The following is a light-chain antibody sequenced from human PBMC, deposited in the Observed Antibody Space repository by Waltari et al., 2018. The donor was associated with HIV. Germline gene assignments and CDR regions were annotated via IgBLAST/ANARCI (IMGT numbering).Light chain of an antibody. J-gene: IGKJ4*01. CDR2: RAS. CDR1: QSVLHSSNNKNY. Sequence: DIVMTQSPDSLAVSLGERATINCKSSQSVLHSSNNKNYLAWYQQKPGQPPKLLIYRASARESGVPDRFSASGSGTDFTLTISSLQAEDVAVYYCQQHYTTPLTFGGGTKVEI. CDR3: QQHYTTPLT. V-gene: IGKV4-1*01.